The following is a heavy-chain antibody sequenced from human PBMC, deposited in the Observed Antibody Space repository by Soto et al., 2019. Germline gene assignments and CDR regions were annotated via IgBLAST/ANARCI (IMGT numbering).Heavy chain of an antibody. D-gene: IGHD2-2*01. CDR2: INPSGGST. V-gene: IGHV1-46*03. CDR1: GYTFTSYY. J-gene: IGHJ6*03. CDR3: ARDKVYCSSTSCYEGIYYYYMDV. Sequence: ASVKVSCKASGYTFTSYYMHWVRQAPGQGLEWMGIINPSGGSTSYAQKFQGRVTMTGDTSTSTVYMELSSLRSEDTAVYYCARDKVYCSSTSCYEGIYYYYMDVWGKGTTVTVSS.